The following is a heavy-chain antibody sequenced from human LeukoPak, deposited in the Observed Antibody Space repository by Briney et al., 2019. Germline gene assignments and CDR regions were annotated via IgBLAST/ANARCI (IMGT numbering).Heavy chain of an antibody. CDR3: ARGRYTQAGIDY. D-gene: IGHD5-18*01. CDR1: GFTFGSNW. CDR2: IKSDGSST. V-gene: IGHV3-74*01. J-gene: IGHJ4*02. Sequence: GGSLRLSCAASGFTFGSNWMHWVRQAPGKGLVWVSRIKSDGSSTSYADSVKGRFTISRDNAKNTLYLQMNSLRAEDTAVYYCARGRYTQAGIDYWGEGTLVTVSS.